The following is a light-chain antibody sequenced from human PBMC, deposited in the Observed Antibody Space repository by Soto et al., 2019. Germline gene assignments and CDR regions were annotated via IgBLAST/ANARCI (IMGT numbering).Light chain of an antibody. J-gene: IGKJ3*01. CDR1: QNIDTL. CDR2: AVS. Sequence: DLQVTKSPFTLSASLATLSAIICLARQNIDTLLTWYQQKPGKAPKLLIYAVSSLQSGVPSRFSGSGGGTDFTLTISSLQPEDLGIYYCQQSYSAPVTFGPGTQVDIK. V-gene: IGKV1-39*01. CDR3: QQSYSAPVT.